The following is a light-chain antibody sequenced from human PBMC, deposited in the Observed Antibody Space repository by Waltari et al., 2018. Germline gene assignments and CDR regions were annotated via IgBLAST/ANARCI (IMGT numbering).Light chain of an antibody. Sequence: QSALTQPPSASGSPGQSVTISCSGTNREIGTYNYVSWFQQHPGSATKLLIYEVNKRPSGVPDRFSGSNSDNSASLTVAGLQADDEAVYHCSSYAGSNTLVFGGGTRLTVL. CDR2: EVN. CDR1: NREIGTYNY. V-gene: IGLV2-8*01. J-gene: IGLJ2*01. CDR3: SSYAGSNTLV.